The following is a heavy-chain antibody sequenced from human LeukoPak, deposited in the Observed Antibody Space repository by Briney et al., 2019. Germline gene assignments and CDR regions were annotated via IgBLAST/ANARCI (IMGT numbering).Heavy chain of an antibody. Sequence: SETLSLTCTVSGDSIGSYYWSWIRQSAGKGLEWIGRMYTSGTTDYNPSLKSRGTMSVDTSKTQFSLKLNSVTAADTAVYYCARDPYYDILTGYLIRGTFDIWGLGTMVTVSS. J-gene: IGHJ3*02. CDR3: ARDPYYDILTGYLIRGTFDI. V-gene: IGHV4-4*07. CDR1: GDSIGSYY. CDR2: MYTSGTT. D-gene: IGHD3-9*01.